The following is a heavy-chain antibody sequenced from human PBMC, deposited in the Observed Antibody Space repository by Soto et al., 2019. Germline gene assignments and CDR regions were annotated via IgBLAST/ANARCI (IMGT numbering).Heavy chain of an antibody. V-gene: IGHV4-4*07. CDR2: IYTSGST. D-gene: IGHD3-22*01. CDR1: GGSISSYY. CDR3: AGERKGVIVVVITHDAFDI. Sequence: SETLSLTCTVSGGSISSYYWSWIRQPAGKGLEWIGRIYTSGSTNYNPSLKSRVTMSVDTSKNQFSLKLSSVAAADTAVYYCAGERKGVIVVVITHDAFDIWGQGTMVTVSS. J-gene: IGHJ3*02.